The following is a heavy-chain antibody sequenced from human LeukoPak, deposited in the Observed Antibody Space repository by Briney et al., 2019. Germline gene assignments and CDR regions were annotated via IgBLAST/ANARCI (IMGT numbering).Heavy chain of an antibody. D-gene: IGHD5-18*01. Sequence: SETLSLTCTVSGGSISSSSYYWGWIRQPPGKGLEWIGSIYHSGSTYYNPSLKSRVTISVDTSKNQFSLKLSSVTAADTAVYYCARVPWDTAMVNYFDYWGQGTLVTVSS. V-gene: IGHV4-39*07. CDR3: ARVPWDTAMVNYFDY. CDR1: GGSISSSSYY. CDR2: IYHSGST. J-gene: IGHJ4*02.